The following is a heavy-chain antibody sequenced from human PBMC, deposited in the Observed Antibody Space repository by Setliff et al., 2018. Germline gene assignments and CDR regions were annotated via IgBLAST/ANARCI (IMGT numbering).Heavy chain of an antibody. CDR2: INPNSGDT. CDR3: VRSGKFGMRFWFDQ. Sequence: ASVKVSCKASGGTFSSYGISWVRQAPGQGLEWMGWINPNSGDTHSAQKFQGRVTMTRDTSINTAYMELSSLTSDDTAFYYCVRSGKFGMRFWFDQWGQGTLVTVSS. CDR1: GGTFSSYG. D-gene: IGHD1-26*01. V-gene: IGHV1-2*02. J-gene: IGHJ5*02.